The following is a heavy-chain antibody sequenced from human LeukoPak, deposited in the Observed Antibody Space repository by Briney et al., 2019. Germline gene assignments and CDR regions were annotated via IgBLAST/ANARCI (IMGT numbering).Heavy chain of an antibody. Sequence: PGGSLRLSCAASGFTFSDYSMNWVRQAPGKGLEWVSSISSSSSYIYYADSVKGRFTISRDNAKDSLYLQMNSLTAEDTAVYYCARARITMVRGVKGSLYFDYWGQGTLVTVSS. V-gene: IGHV3-21*01. CDR2: ISSSSSYI. CDR1: GFTFSDYS. CDR3: ARARITMVRGVKGSLYFDY. J-gene: IGHJ4*02. D-gene: IGHD3-10*01.